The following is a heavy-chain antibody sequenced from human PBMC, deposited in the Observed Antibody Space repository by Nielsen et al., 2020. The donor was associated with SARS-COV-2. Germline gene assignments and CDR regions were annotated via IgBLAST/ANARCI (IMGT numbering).Heavy chain of an antibody. CDR2: MNPNSGNT. V-gene: IGHV1-8*01. CDR1: GYTFTSYD. D-gene: IGHD3-9*01. J-gene: IGHJ4*02. Sequence: ASVKVSCKASGYTFTSYDINWVRQATGQGLEWMGWMNPNSGNTGYAQKFQGRVTMTRNTSISTAYMELSSLRSEDTAVYYCARDSRATIRYFDWLLLTFDYWGQGTLVTVSS. CDR3: ARDSRATIRYFDWLLLTFDY.